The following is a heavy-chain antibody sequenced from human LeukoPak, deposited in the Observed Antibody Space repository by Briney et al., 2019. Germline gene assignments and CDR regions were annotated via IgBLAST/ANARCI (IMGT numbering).Heavy chain of an antibody. J-gene: IGHJ3*02. CDR3: ARTLIPAAIEGPRIDAFDI. D-gene: IGHD2-2*01. CDR1: GYSFTTYW. CDR2: IYPGDSDT. Sequence: PGESLKISCKGSGYSFTTYWIGWVRQMPGKGLEWMGIIYPGDSDTRYSPSFQGQVTMSADKSISTAYLQWSSLKASDTAMYYCARTLIPAAIEGPRIDAFDIWGQGTMVTVSS. V-gene: IGHV5-51*01.